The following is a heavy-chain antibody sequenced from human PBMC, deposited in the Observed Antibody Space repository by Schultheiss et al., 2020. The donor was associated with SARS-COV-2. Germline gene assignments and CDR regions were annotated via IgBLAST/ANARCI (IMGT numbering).Heavy chain of an antibody. D-gene: IGHD2-2*01. J-gene: IGHJ6*04. CDR2: IYSGGST. V-gene: IGHV3-23*03. Sequence: GGSLRLSCAASGFTFSSYAMSWVRQAPGKGLEWVSVIYSGGSTYYADSVKGRFTISRDNSKNTLYLQMNSLRAEDTAVYYCANHDCSSTSCSPTVWGKGTTVTVSS. CDR1: GFTFSSYA. CDR3: ANHDCSSTSCSPTV.